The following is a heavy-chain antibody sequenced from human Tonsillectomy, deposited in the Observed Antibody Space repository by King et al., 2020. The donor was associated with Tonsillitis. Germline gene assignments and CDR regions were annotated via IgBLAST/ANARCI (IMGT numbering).Heavy chain of an antibody. CDR3: ARYRGGSWIQLSLHFDY. J-gene: IGHJ4*02. V-gene: IGHV1-2*04. CDR2: INPNSGGT. D-gene: IGHD5-18*01. Sequence: VQLVESGAEVKKPGASVKVSCKASGYTFTGYYMHWVRQAPGQGLEWMGWINPNSGGTNYAQKFQGWVTMTRDTSISTAYMELSRLRSDDTAVDYCARYRGGSWIQLSLHFDYWGQGTLVTVSS. CDR1: GYTFTGYY.